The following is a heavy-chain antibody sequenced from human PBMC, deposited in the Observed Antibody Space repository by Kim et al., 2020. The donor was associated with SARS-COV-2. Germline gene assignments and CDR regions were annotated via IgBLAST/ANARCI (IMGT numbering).Heavy chain of an antibody. CDR3: ARGLDYGDYRL. Sequence: SETLSLTCAVYGGSFSGYYWSWIRQPPGKGLEWIGEINHSGSTNYNPSLKSRVTISVDTSKNQFSLKLSSVTAADTAVYYCARGLDYGDYRLWGQGTLVTVSS. CDR2: INHSGST. J-gene: IGHJ4*02. D-gene: IGHD4-17*01. V-gene: IGHV4-34*01. CDR1: GGSFSGYY.